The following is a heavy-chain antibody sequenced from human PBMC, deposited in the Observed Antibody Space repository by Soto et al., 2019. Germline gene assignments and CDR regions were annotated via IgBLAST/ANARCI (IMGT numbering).Heavy chain of an antibody. CDR2: IYWDDDK. CDR3: AHRRRPYSGSFYGWFDP. J-gene: IGHJ5*02. Sequence: SGPTLVNPTQTLTLTCSFSGFSLNTSGMCVTWIRQPPGKALEWLALIYWDDDKRYSPSLKSRLTITKDTSKNQVVLTMTNMDPVDTATYYCAHRRRPYSGSFYGWFDPWGQGTLVTVSS. CDR1: GFSLNTSGMC. V-gene: IGHV2-5*08. D-gene: IGHD1-26*01.